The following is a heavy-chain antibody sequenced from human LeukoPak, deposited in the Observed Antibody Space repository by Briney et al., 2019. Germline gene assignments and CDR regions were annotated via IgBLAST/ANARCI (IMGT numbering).Heavy chain of an antibody. Sequence: GGSLRLSCAASGFTFSDYAMSWVRQAPGKGLEWVANIKQDGSEKYYVDSVKGRFTISRDNAKNSLYLQMNSLRAEDTAVYYCARDPPVGYWGQGTLVTVSS. CDR2: IKQDGSEK. V-gene: IGHV3-7*01. J-gene: IGHJ4*02. CDR1: GFTFSDYA. CDR3: ARDPPVGY. D-gene: IGHD1-26*01.